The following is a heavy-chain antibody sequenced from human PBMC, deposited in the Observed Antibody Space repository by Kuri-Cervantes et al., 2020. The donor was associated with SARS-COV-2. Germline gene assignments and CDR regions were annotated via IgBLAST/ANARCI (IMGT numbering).Heavy chain of an antibody. V-gene: IGHV4-59*01. CDR1: GGSISGNH. Sequence: SETLSLTCTVSGGSISGNHWNWIRQAPGKGLEWVGYIYSSGSTKYNPSLKSRVTMSVDTAKNQISLTLRSVTAADTAVYFCATGIDYGSTLFDYWGQGTLVTVSS. J-gene: IGHJ4*02. D-gene: IGHD3-16*01. CDR3: ATGIDYGSTLFDY. CDR2: IYSSGST.